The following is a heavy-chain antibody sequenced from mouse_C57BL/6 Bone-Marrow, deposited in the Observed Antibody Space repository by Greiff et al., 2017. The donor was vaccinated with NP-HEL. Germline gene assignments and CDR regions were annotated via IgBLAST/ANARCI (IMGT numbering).Heavy chain of an antibody. CDR1: GFTFSSYA. V-gene: IGHV5-4*03. CDR3: ARGGLRREAWFAY. D-gene: IGHD2-4*01. CDR2: ISDGGSYT. Sequence: EVKVEESGGGLVKPGGSLKLSCAASGFTFSSYAMSWVRQTPEKRLEWVATISDGGSYTYYPDNVKGRFTISRDNAKNNLYLQMSHLKSEDTAMYYCARGGLRREAWFAYWGQGTLVTVSA. J-gene: IGHJ3*01.